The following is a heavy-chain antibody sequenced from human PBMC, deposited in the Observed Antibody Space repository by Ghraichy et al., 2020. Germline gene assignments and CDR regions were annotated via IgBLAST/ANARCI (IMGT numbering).Heavy chain of an antibody. J-gene: IGHJ4*02. V-gene: IGHV3-23*01. Sequence: GGSLRLSCEASGFTFSNFAMAWVRQAPGKGPEWVAAMTATSGSTYYIDSVKGQFTISRDNSRNSLYLQMNSLRAEDTAVYYCVKTKSRMVLYYFDLWGQGTLVTVSS. CDR1: GFTFSNFA. CDR2: MTATSGST. D-gene: IGHD2-8*01. CDR3: VKTKSRMVLYYFDL.